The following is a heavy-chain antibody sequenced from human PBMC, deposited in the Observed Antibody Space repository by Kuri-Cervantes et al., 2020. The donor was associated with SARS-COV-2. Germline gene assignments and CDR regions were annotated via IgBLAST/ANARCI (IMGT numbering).Heavy chain of an antibody. CDR3: ARDRGIFWSGNDY. Sequence: SETLSLTCAVSGVSVSHGSYTWSWIRQPAGKGLEWIGRIYSSGSTDYNPSLKSRVTMSVDTSKNQFSLNLISVAAADTAVYYCARDRGIFWSGNDYWGQGTLVTVSS. V-gene: IGHV4-61*10. CDR1: GVSVSHGSYT. J-gene: IGHJ4*02. CDR2: IYSSGST. D-gene: IGHD3-3*01.